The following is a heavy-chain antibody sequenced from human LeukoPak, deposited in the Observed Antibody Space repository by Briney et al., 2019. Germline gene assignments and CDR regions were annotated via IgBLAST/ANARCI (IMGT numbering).Heavy chain of an antibody. Sequence: SETLSLTCTVSGGSISSYYWSWIRQPPGKGLEWIGYIYYSGSTNYNPSLKSRVTISVDTSKNQFSLKLSSVTAADTAVYYCARDQGYCSSTSCRYFDYWGQGTLVTVSS. CDR3: ARDQGYCSSTSCRYFDY. CDR2: IYYSGST. CDR1: GGSISSYY. J-gene: IGHJ4*02. D-gene: IGHD2-2*01. V-gene: IGHV4-59*12.